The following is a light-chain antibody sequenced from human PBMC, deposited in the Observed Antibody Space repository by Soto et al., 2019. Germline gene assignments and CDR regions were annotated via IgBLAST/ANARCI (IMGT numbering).Light chain of an antibody. CDR3: CSYAGSPLYV. J-gene: IGLJ1*01. Sequence: QSVLTQPRSVSGSPGQSVTISCTGSSSDVGGYNYVSWYQQHPGKAPKLMIYDVSKRPSGVPDRFSGSKSGNTASLTISGLQAEDEADYYCCSYAGSPLYVFGTGTKVNV. CDR2: DVS. V-gene: IGLV2-11*01. CDR1: SSDVGGYNY.